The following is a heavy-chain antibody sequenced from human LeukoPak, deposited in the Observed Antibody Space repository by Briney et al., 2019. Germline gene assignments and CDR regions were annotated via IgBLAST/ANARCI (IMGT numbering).Heavy chain of an antibody. Sequence: GGSLRLSCAASGFTFSSYEMNWVRQAPGEGLEWVSYISSSGSTIYYADSVKGRFTISRDNAKNSLYLQMNSLRAEDTALYYCAKDIVRWFGGEAYFDLWGRGTLVTVSS. J-gene: IGHJ2*01. V-gene: IGHV3-48*03. D-gene: IGHD3-10*01. CDR3: AKDIVRWFGGEAYFDL. CDR1: GFTFSSYE. CDR2: ISSSGSTI.